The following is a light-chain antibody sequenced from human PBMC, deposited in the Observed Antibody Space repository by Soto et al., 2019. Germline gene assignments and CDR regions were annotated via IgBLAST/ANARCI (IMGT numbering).Light chain of an antibody. J-gene: IGKJ2*01. CDR1: QSVSSSY. CDR3: QQYGSSPYT. V-gene: IGKV3-20*01. Sequence: EIVLTQSPGTLSLSPGERATLSCRASQSVSSSYLAWYQQKPGQAPRLLLYGASSRATGIPDRFSGSGSGTDFTITISRLEPEDCAVYYCQQYGSSPYTFGQGPKLEIK. CDR2: GAS.